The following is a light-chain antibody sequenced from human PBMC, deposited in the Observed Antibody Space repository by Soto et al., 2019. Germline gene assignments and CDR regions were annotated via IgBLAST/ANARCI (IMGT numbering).Light chain of an antibody. V-gene: IGKV3D-20*02. CDR3: QQRSNWPPT. Sequence: EIVLTQSPGTLSLSPGERATLSCRASQSVSSSYLAWYQQKPGQAPSLLIYGASRRATGIPDRFSGSGSGTDFTLTISSLEPEDFAVYYCQQRSNWPPTFGGGTKVDIK. CDR1: QSVSSSY. J-gene: IGKJ4*01. CDR2: GAS.